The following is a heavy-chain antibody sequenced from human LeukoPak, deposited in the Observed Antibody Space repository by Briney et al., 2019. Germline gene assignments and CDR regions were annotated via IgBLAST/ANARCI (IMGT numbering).Heavy chain of an antibody. CDR2: ISGSGRST. CDR3: AKAEGSSTWYREEYFQH. D-gene: IGHD6-13*01. J-gene: IGHJ1*01. CDR1: GFTFSSYA. V-gene: IGHV3-23*01. Sequence: GGSLRLSCAASGFTFSSYAMSWVRQAPGKGLEWVSGISGSGRSTYYADSVKGRFTISRDNSKNTLYLQMNSLGAEDTAVYYCAKAEGSSTWYREEYFQHWGQGTLVTVSS.